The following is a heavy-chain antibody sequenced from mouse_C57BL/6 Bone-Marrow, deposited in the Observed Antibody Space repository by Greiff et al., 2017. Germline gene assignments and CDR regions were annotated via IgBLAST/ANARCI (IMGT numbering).Heavy chain of an antibody. CDR1: GFTFSDYG. V-gene: IGHV5-17*01. J-gene: IGHJ2*01. Sequence: EVKVEESGGGLVKPGGSLKLSCAASGFTFSDYGMHWVRQAPEKGLEWVAYISSGSSTIYYADTVKGRFTISRDNAKNTLFLQMTSLRSEDTAMYYCASFFVDYWGQGTTLTVSS. CDR2: ISSGSSTI. CDR3: ASFFVDY.